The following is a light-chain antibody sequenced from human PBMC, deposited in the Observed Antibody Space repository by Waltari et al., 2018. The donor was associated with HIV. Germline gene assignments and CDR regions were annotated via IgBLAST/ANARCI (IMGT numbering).Light chain of an antibody. J-gene: IGKJ1*01. CDR2: GAS. CDR3: QQYNNWPRT. Sequence: TQSPATLSVAPGERPTAACRASQSVSSHLACYQQKSGQAPRLLIYGASSRATGIPARISGTGSGTEFTLTISSLQSEDFAVYYCQQYNNWPRTFGQGTKVEIK. V-gene: IGKV3-15*01. CDR1: QSVSSH.